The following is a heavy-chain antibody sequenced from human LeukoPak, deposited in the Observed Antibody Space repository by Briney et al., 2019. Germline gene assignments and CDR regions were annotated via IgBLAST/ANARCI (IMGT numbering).Heavy chain of an antibody. CDR3: VRHGTPWGFGVVFDP. CDR1: GGSINSSNYY. V-gene: IGHV4-39*01. Sequence: SETLSLTCTVSGGSINSSNYYWGWMRQPPGKGREWIGTIYYSGSTYYNPSLKSRVTISVDTSKNQFSLKLISVTAADTAVYYCVRHGTPWGFGVVFDPWGQGSLVTVSS. D-gene: IGHD3-3*01. CDR2: IYYSGST. J-gene: IGHJ5*02.